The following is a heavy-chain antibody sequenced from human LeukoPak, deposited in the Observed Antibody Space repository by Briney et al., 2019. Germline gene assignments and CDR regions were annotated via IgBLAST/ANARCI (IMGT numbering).Heavy chain of an antibody. CDR1: GDSISSYY. J-gene: IGHJ3*01. Sequence: SETLSLTCTASGDSISSYYWSWIRQPPGKGLEWIGYIYYSGSTNYNPPLKSRVTISVDTSRNQFSLKLSSVTAADTAVYFCARSERIIMILGGAFDVWGQGTMVTVSS. D-gene: IGHD3-22*01. CDR3: ARSERIIMILGGAFDV. CDR2: IYYSGST. V-gene: IGHV4-59*08.